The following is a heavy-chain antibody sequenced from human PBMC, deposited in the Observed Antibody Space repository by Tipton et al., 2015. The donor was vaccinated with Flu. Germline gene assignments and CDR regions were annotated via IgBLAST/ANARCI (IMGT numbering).Heavy chain of an antibody. V-gene: IGHV4-39*07. CDR1: GGSIASISHY. CDR3: ARDGLSAGMDV. CDR2: VFHTGGT. J-gene: IGHJ6*02. D-gene: IGHD3/OR15-3a*01. Sequence: LRLSCTVSGGSIASISHYWGWIRQSPEKGLEWIGSVFHTGGTDYNPPLKSRVTILIDTSKNQFSQHLYSVTAADTAVYYCARDGLSAGMDVCRQGTTVTVSS.